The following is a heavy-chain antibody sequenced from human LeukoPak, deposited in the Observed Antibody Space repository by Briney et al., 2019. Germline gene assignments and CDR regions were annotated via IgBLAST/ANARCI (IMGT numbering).Heavy chain of an antibody. V-gene: IGHV3-30*04. CDR3: ARSSSFDIPGDY. CDR2: ISYDGSNK. Sequence: GGSLRLSCAASGFTFSSYAMHWVRQAPGKGLEWVAVISYDGSNKYYADSVKGRFTIPRDNSKNTLYLQMNSLRAEDTAVYYCARSSSFDIPGDYWGQGTLVTVSS. J-gene: IGHJ4*02. D-gene: IGHD6-13*01. CDR1: GFTFSSYA.